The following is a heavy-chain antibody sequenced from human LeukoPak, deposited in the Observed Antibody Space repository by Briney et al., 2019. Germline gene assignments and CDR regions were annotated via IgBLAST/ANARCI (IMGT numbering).Heavy chain of an antibody. V-gene: IGHV3-30*18. D-gene: IGHD1-26*01. CDR2: MSYDGTKK. CDR3: AKVFVGATKWGMDV. CDR1: GFTFSTFD. Sequence: PGRSLRLSCAASGFTFSTFDMHWVRQAPGKGLEWVAVMSYDGTKKYYGDSVKGRFTISRDNSKNTLYLQMNSLRPEDTAVYYCAKVFVGATKWGMDVWGQGTMVTVSS. J-gene: IGHJ6*02.